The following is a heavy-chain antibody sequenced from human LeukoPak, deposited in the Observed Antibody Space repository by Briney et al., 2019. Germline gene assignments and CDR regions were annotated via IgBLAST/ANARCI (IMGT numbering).Heavy chain of an antibody. V-gene: IGHV1-2*02. CDR1: GYTFTGYY. J-gene: IGHJ4*02. D-gene: IGHD2-2*01. CDR2: INPNSGGT. Sequence: ASVTVSCKASGYTFTGYYMHWVRQAPGQGLEWMGWINPNSGGTNYAQKFQGRVTMTRDTSISTAYMELSRLRSDDTAVYYCARVLGYCSSTSCYRFDYWGQGTLVTVSS. CDR3: ARVLGYCSSTSCYRFDY.